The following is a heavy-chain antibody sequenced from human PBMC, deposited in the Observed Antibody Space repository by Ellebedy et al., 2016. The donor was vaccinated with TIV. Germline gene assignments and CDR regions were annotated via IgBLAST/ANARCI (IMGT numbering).Heavy chain of an antibody. CDR3: AKAKTLAGAKTYYYYGLDV. V-gene: IGHV3-11*01. D-gene: IGHD6-19*01. CDR1: GFTFSDYY. Sequence: GGSLRLSCAASGFTFSDYYMSWIRQAPGKGLEWVSYISSRGSTIYYADSVKGRFTISRDNAKNSLFLQMNSLRPEDTALYYCAKAKTLAGAKTYYYYGLDVWGQGTTVTASS. J-gene: IGHJ6*02. CDR2: ISSRGSTI.